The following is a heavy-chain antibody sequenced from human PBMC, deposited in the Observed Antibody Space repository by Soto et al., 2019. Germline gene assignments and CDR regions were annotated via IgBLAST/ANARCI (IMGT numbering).Heavy chain of an antibody. CDR1: GFTFSNAW. J-gene: IGHJ4*02. Sequence: KSGGSLRLSCAASGFTFSNAWMSWVRQAPGKGLEWVGRIKSKTDGGTTDYAAPVKGRFTISRGDSKNTLYLQMNSLKTEDTAVYYCTTLEGYSPGDYWGQGTLVTVSS. D-gene: IGHD2-15*01. CDR2: IKSKTDGGTT. CDR3: TTLEGYSPGDY. V-gene: IGHV3-15*01.